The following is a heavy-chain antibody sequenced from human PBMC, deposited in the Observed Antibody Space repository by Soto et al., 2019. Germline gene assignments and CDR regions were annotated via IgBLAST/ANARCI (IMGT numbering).Heavy chain of an antibody. Sequence: PGGSLRLSCAASGFTFSSYSMNWVRQAPGKGLEWVSYISSSSSTIYYADSVKGRFTISRDNAKNSLYLQMNSLRAEDTAVYYCAREIDDDDFDWFDAFEIWGQGTMVTV. CDR3: AREIDDDDFDWFDAFEI. V-gene: IGHV3-48*01. CDR1: GFTFSSYS. CDR2: ISSSSSTI. D-gene: IGHD3-9*01. J-gene: IGHJ3*02.